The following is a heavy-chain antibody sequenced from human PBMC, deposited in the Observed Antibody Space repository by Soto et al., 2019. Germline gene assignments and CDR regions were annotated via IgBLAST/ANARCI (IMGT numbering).Heavy chain of an antibody. J-gene: IGHJ4*02. CDR1: GYTFTSYA. V-gene: IGHV1-3*01. D-gene: IGHD1-1*01. CDR2: INAGNGNT. Sequence: ASVKVSCKASGYTFTSYAMHWVRQAPGQRLEWMGWINAGNGNTKYSQKFQGRVTMTRNTSISTAYMELSSLRSEATAVYYCARGPDWNDAHDYWGQGTLVTVSS. CDR3: ARGPDWNDAHDY.